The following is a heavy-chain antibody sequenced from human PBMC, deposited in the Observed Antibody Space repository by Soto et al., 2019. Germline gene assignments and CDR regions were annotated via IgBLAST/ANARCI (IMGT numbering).Heavy chain of an antibody. D-gene: IGHD6-19*01. J-gene: IGHJ4*02. Sequence: VASVKVSCKASGYTFTSYDINWVRQATGQGLEWMGWMNPNSGNTGYAQKFQGRVTMTRNTSISTAYMELSSLRSEDTAVYYCAREFDSSGWVDYWGQGTLVTVSS. CDR2: MNPNSGNT. CDR3: AREFDSSGWVDY. V-gene: IGHV1-8*01. CDR1: GYTFTSYD.